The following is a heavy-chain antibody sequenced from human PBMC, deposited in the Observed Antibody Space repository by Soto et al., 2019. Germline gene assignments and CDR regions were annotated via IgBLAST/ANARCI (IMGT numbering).Heavy chain of an antibody. J-gene: IGHJ4*02. V-gene: IGHV3-33*01. CDR3: ARDYYYGSGSYSPVY. D-gene: IGHD3-10*01. Sequence: GGSLRLSCAASGFTFSSYGMHWVRQAPGKGLEWVAVIWYDGSNKYYADSVKGRFTISRDNSKNTLYLQMNSLRAEDTAVYYCARDYYYGSGSYSPVYWGQGTLVTVS. CDR1: GFTFSSYG. CDR2: IWYDGSNK.